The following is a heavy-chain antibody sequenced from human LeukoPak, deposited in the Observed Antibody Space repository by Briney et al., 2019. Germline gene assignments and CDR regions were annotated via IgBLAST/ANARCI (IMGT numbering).Heavy chain of an antibody. J-gene: IGHJ6*02. CDR1: GFTFSTYI. CDR3: ARDFYSSSYYYYGMDV. Sequence: PGGSLRLSCAASGFTFSTYIMHWVRQAPGKGLEWVAVISDNGSNEYYADSVKGRFTISRDNSKNTLYLQMNSLRVEDTVVYFCARDFYSSSYYYYGMDVWGQGTTVTVSS. V-gene: IGHV3-30*03. CDR2: ISDNGSNE. D-gene: IGHD6-6*01.